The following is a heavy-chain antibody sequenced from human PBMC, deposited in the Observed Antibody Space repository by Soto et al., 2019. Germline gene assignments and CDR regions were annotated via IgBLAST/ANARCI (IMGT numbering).Heavy chain of an antibody. CDR3: ARDVIAPPHYYVH. J-gene: IGHJ4*01. Sequence: PSETLSLTCTDSGGSIDSGDYYWSWIRHPPGKELEWIRYIYYSGTTHYDPFHKSRVTVSLDNAKNQFALKVNSVTAADTAVYYYARDVIAPPHYYVHWARGALVNVSS. D-gene: IGHD1-26*01. CDR2: IYYSGTT. V-gene: IGHV4-61*08. CDR1: GGSIDSGDYY.